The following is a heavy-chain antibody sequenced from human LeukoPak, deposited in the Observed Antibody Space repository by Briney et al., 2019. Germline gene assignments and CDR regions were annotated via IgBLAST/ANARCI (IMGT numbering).Heavy chain of an antibody. CDR1: GFPFKGYW. D-gene: IGHD3-10*01. CDR2: IKPDGSER. Sequence: GGSLRLSCVASGFPFKGYWMTWVRQSPGKGLDWVANIKPDGSERNYLDSVKGRFTISRDNARDSLFLEMNNLRVDDTAVYYCARDGGELWPLDEWGQGILVTVSS. CDR3: ARDGGELWPLDE. V-gene: IGHV3-7*01. J-gene: IGHJ4*02.